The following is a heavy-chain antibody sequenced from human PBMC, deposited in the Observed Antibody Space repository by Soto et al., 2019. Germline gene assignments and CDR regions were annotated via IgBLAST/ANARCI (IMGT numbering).Heavy chain of an antibody. CDR2: IYYSGST. V-gene: IGHV4-39*01. CDR3: ARLRTIFGVVITGYNWFDP. CDR1: GGSISSSSYY. D-gene: IGHD3-3*01. J-gene: IGHJ5*02. Sequence: SETLSLTCTVSGGSISSSSYYWGWIRQPPGKGLEWIGSIYYSGSTYYNPSLKSRVTISVDTSKNQFSLKLSSVTAADTAVYYCARLRTIFGVVITGYNWFDPWGQGTLVTVS.